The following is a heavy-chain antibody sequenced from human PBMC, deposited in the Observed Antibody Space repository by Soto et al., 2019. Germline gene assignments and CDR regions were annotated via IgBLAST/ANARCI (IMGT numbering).Heavy chain of an antibody. Sequence: SETLSLTCTVSGGSISSYYWSWIRQPPGKGLEWIGYIYYSGSTNYNPSLKSRVTISVDTSKNQFSLKLSSVTAADTAVYYCARDGDDILTGYYHYRGQGTLLTVS. CDR1: GGSISSYY. V-gene: IGHV4-59*01. D-gene: IGHD3-9*01. CDR2: IYYSGST. J-gene: IGHJ4*02. CDR3: ARDGDDILTGYYHY.